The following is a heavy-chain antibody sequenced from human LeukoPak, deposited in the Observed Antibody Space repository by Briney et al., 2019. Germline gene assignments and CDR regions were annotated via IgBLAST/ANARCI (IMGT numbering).Heavy chain of an antibody. CDR3: ARDLRGLTMIVVAFDAFDI. J-gene: IGHJ3*02. D-gene: IGHD3-22*01. Sequence: PGGSLRLSCAASGFTVSSNYMNWVRQAPGKGLEWVSVIYSGGSIYYADSVKGRFTSSRDNAKNSLYLQMNSLRAEDTAVYYCARDLRGLTMIVVAFDAFDIWGQGTMVTVSS. CDR2: IYSGGSI. V-gene: IGHV3-66*01. CDR1: GFTVSSNY.